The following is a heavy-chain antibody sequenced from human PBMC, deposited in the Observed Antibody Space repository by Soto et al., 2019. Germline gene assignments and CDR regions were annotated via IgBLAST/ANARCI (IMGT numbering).Heavy chain of an antibody. J-gene: IGHJ4*02. Sequence: ASVKVSCKASGYTFTSYGISWVRQAPGQGLEWMGWISAYNGNTNYAQKLQGRVTMTTDTSTSTAYMELRSLRSDDTAVYYCARDVHLRYFDWLLPIDYWGQGTLVTVSS. CDR1: GYTFTSYG. CDR2: ISAYNGNT. CDR3: ARDVHLRYFDWLLPIDY. D-gene: IGHD3-9*01. V-gene: IGHV1-18*01.